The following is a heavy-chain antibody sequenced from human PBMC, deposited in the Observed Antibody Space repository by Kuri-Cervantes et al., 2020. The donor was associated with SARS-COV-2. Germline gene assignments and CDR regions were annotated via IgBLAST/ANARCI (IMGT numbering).Heavy chain of an antibody. CDR2: ISYDGSNK. V-gene: IGHV3-30-3*01. Sequence: GESLKISCAASGFTFSTYAMHWVRQAPGKGLEWVAIISYDGSNKYFADSVRGRFTISRDNSKNTLYLQMNSLRAEDTAMYYFSRDRVGVHDSWGQGTLVTVSS. CDR1: GFTFSTYA. D-gene: IGHD2-21*01. J-gene: IGHJ4*02. CDR3: SRDRVGVHDS.